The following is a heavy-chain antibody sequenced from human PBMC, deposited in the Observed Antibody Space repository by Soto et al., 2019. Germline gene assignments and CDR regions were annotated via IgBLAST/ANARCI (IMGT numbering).Heavy chain of an antibody. CDR3: ARDFGSYWFDY. J-gene: IGHJ4*02. CDR1: GYTFTNYY. D-gene: IGHD3-10*01. V-gene: IGHV1-2*04. Sequence: ASVKVSCKASGYTFTNYYIHWVRQAPGQGLEWMGWINPNSGATNYAQKFQGWVTMTRDTSISTAYMELSRLKSDDTAVYYCARDFGSYWFDYWGQGTLVTVSS. CDR2: INPNSGAT.